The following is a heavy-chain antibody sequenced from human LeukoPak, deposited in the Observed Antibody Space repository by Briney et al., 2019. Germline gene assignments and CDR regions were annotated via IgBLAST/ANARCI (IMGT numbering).Heavy chain of an antibody. CDR3: ARLLAAAGAYYFDY. J-gene: IGHJ4*02. Sequence: KASETLSLTSSGSGGSISSYYWSWLRQRPGKGLEWIVYIYYSGSTNYNTSLKSRVTISVDTSKNQFSLKLSSVTAADTAVYYCARLLAAAGAYYFDYWGQGTLVTVSS. D-gene: IGHD6-13*01. CDR2: IYYSGST. CDR1: GGSISSYY. V-gene: IGHV4-59*08.